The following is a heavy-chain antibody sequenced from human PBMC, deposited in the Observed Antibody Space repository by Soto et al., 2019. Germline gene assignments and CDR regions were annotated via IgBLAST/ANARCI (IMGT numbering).Heavy chain of an antibody. J-gene: IGHJ4*02. CDR3: ARGSPRMGALPTY. CDR1: GYTFTGYY. Sequence: ASVKVSCKASGYTFTGYYIHWVRQAPGQGLEWMGWINPKSGDTNYAQKFQGRVSMTRDTSITTAYMEVSRLKSDDTAVYYCARGSPRMGALPTYWGQGTLVTVSS. CDR2: INPKSGDT. D-gene: IGHD1-26*01. V-gene: IGHV1-2*02.